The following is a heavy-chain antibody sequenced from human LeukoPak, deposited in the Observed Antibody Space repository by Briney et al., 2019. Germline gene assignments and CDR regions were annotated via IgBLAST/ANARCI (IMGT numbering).Heavy chain of an antibody. CDR3: ARTRSVPHPHFDN. CDR1: GFTVSSNH. D-gene: IGHD4-17*01. J-gene: IGHJ4*02. Sequence: GGSLRLSCAASGFTVSSNHMSWVRQAPGKGLEWVSVIYSAGVTYYVDSVKGRFTISRDNSKNTLFLQMNSLTAEDTAVYYCARTRSVPHPHFDNWGQGTLVTVSS. CDR2: IYSAGVT. V-gene: IGHV3-53*01.